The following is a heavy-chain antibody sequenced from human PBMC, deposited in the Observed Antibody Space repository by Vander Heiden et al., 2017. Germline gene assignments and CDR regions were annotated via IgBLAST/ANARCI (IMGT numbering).Heavy chain of an antibody. CDR1: GFPFSSYE. J-gene: IGHJ2*01. V-gene: IGHV3-48*03. CDR2: ISSSGSTI. D-gene: IGHD3-3*01. Sequence: EVQLVESGGGLVQPGGSLRLSCAASGFPFSSYEMNGVRQAPGKGLEWVSYISSSGSTIYYADSVKGRFTIARDNAKNSLYLQMNSLRAEDTAVYYCARDYDFWSGKPRWYFDLWGRGTLVTVSS. CDR3: ARDYDFWSGKPRWYFDL.